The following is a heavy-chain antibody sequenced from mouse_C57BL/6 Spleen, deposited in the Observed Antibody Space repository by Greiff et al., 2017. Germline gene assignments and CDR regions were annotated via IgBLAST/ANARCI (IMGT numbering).Heavy chain of an antibody. CDR3: ARSFSSTVVATGYFDV. J-gene: IGHJ1*03. V-gene: IGHV5-17*01. Sequence: EVKVVESGGGLVKPGGSLKLSCAASGFTFSDYGMHWVRQAPEKGLEWVAYISSGSSTIYYADTVKGRFTIARDNAKNTLFMQMTSLRSEDTAMYYVARSFSSTVVATGYFDVWGTGTTVTVSA. CDR2: ISSGSSTI. CDR1: GFTFSDYG. D-gene: IGHD1-1*01.